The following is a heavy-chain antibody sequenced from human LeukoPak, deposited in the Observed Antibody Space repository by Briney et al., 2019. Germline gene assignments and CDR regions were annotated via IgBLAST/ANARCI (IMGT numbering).Heavy chain of an antibody. V-gene: IGHV4-4*07. CDR1: GDSINSYF. D-gene: IGHD6-19*01. J-gene: IGHJ4*02. Sequence: SETLSLTCTVSGDSINSYFWSWIRQPAGKGLEWIGRIYYSGSTNYNPSLRSRVTMSVDTSKNQFSLNLSSVTAADTAVYYCAREGYSRGWYPDSWGQGTLVTVSS. CDR3: AREGYSRGWYPDS. CDR2: IYYSGST.